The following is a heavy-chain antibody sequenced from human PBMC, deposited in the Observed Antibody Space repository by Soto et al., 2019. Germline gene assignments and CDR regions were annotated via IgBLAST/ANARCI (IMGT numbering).Heavy chain of an antibody. D-gene: IGHD3-22*01. CDR1: GFTFNSYT. J-gene: IGHJ4*02. V-gene: IGHV3-23*01. Sequence: GGSLRLSCAASGFTFNSYTMAWVRQAPGKGLEWVSSISGSGGSPYYADSVQGRFTISRDNSKNTLSLQMNSLRAEDTAVYYYAKAWYYYDSSGYYLFDYWGQGTLVTVSS. CDR2: ISGSGGSP. CDR3: AKAWYYYDSSGYYLFDY.